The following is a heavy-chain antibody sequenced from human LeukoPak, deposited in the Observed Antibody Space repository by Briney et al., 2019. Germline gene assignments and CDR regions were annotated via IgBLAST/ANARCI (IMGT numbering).Heavy chain of an antibody. CDR2: RSAYNGDT. CDR1: GYTFSNYG. Sequence: ASVKVSCKASGYTFSNYGITWVRQAPGQGLEWMGWRSAYNGDTKYAQTLQGRVTMTTDTSTSTAYMELRSLRSDDTAVYYCARSRYYYDSSGYYYYFDYWGQGTLVTVSS. V-gene: IGHV1-18*01. J-gene: IGHJ4*02. D-gene: IGHD3-22*01. CDR3: ARSRYYYDSSGYYYYFDY.